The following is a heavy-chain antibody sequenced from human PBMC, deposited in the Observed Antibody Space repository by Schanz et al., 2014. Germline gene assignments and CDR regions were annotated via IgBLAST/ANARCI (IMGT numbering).Heavy chain of an antibody. CDR3: ARHGELGGCSSSSCWALNWFDP. CDR1: GGSMTTYY. Sequence: QVQLQESGPGLMKPSETLSLTCIVSGGSMTTYYWSWIRQHPGKGLEWIGFIYYSGSTSYNPSLKGRVTIPVDTSKNHFSLKRGSVTAADTAVYYCARHGELGGCSSSSCWALNWFDPWGQGTLVTVSS. CDR2: IYYSGST. J-gene: IGHJ5*02. D-gene: IGHD2-2*01. V-gene: IGHV4-59*08.